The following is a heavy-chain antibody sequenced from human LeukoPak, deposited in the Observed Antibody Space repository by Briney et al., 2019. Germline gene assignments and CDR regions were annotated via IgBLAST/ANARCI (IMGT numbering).Heavy chain of an antibody. CDR3: ARVNGWPPGWFDP. D-gene: IGHD2-8*01. CDR1: GYSISSGYY. CDR2: IYHSGST. V-gene: IGHV4-38-2*02. J-gene: IGHJ5*02. Sequence: SETLSLTCTVSGYSISSGYYWGWIRQPPGKGQEWIGSIYHSGSTYYNPSLKSRVTISVDTSKNQFSLKLSSVTAADTAVYYCARVNGWPPGWFDPWGQGTLVTVSS.